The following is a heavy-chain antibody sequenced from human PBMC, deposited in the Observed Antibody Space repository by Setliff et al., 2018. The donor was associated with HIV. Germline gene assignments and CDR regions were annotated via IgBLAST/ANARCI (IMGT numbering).Heavy chain of an antibody. V-gene: IGHV1-69-2*01. D-gene: IGHD6-13*01. CDR2: VDPEDGGT. J-gene: IGHJ4*02. Sequence: GASVKVSCKASGYTFTDYYIHWVRQAPGKGLEWMGRVDPEDGGTIYAEKFQGRVTITADTSTDTTYMKLSSLRSEDTAVYYCATGRIPGIPAVIVYWGQGTLVTVSS. CDR3: ATGRIPGIPAVIVY. CDR1: GYTFTDYY.